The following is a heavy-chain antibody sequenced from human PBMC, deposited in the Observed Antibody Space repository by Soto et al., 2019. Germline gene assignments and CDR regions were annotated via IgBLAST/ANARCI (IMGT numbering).Heavy chain of an antibody. Sequence: QVQLVESGGGVVQPGRSLRLSCAASGFTFSTYAMHWVRQAPGKGLEWVAVISRDGTNKYHADSVKGRFTISRDNSKNTMYLQMNCLRAEDTAMYYCARFVGYGGDDYYFDYWGQGTLVTVSS. J-gene: IGHJ4*02. V-gene: IGHV3-30-3*01. CDR3: ARFVGYGGDDYYFDY. D-gene: IGHD5-12*01. CDR1: GFTFSTYA. CDR2: ISRDGTNK.